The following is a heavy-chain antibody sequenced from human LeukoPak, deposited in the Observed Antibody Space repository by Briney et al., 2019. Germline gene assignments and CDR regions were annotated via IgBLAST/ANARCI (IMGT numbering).Heavy chain of an antibody. CDR3: ARALSWTSESYYYMDV. CDR1: GYTFTSYD. D-gene: IGHD3/OR15-3a*01. J-gene: IGHJ6*03. Sequence: ASVKVSCKASGYTFTSYDINWVRQATGQGLEWMGWMNPNSGNTGYAQKFQGRVTMTKNTPITTAYTELSSLRSEDTAVYYCARALSWTSESYYYMDVWGKGTTVTVSS. CDR2: MNPNSGNT. V-gene: IGHV1-8*01.